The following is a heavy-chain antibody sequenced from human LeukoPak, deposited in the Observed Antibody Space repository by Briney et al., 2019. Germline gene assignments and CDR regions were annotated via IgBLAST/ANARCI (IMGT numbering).Heavy chain of an antibody. D-gene: IGHD2-2*02. CDR3: AKGAIPAYYYYGMDV. J-gene: IGHJ6*02. CDR2: ISGSGGST. CDR1: GFTFSSYA. Sequence: GGSLRLSCAASGFTFSSYAMSWVRQAPGKGLEWASVISGSGGSTYYADSVKGRFTISRDNSKNTLYLQMNSLRAEDTAVYYCAKGAIPAYYYYGMDVWGQGTTVTVSS. V-gene: IGHV3-23*01.